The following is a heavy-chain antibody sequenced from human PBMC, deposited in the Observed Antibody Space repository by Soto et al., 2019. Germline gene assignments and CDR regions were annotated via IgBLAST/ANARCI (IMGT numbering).Heavy chain of an antibody. J-gene: IGHJ4*02. CDR1: GYTFTRSG. CDR2: ISSYNGDT. Sequence: ASVKVSCKASGYTFTRSGISWVRQAPGQGPEWMGWISSYNGDTNYAQTFQGRVTMTTDTSISTAYMELSRLRSDDTAVYYCARARPTIGSIGYTYAYYFDYLGQGTLVTVSS. D-gene: IGHD3-22*01. V-gene: IGHV1-18*01. CDR3: ARARPTIGSIGYTYAYYFDY.